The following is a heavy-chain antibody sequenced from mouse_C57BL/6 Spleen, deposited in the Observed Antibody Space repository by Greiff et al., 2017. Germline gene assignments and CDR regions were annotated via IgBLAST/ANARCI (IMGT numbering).Heavy chain of an antibody. D-gene: IGHD2-5*01. CDR2: ISDGGSYT. Sequence: EVKVEESGGGLVKPGGSLKLSCAASGFTFSSYAMSWVRQTPEKRLEWVATISDGGSYTYYPDNVKGRFTISRDNAKNNLYLQMSHLKSEDTAMYYCARGGSYSNYAMDYWGQGTSVTVSS. CDR1: GFTFSSYA. V-gene: IGHV5-4*03. CDR3: ARGGSYSNYAMDY. J-gene: IGHJ4*01.